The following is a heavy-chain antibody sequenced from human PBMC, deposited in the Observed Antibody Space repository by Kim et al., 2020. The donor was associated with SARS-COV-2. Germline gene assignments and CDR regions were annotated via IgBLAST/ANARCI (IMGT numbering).Heavy chain of an antibody. J-gene: IGHJ6*02. CDR2: INPSGGST. D-gene: IGHD3-10*01. V-gene: IGHV1-46*01. Sequence: ASVKVSCKASGYTFTSYYMHWVRQAPGQGLEWMGIINPSGGSTSYAQKFQGRVTMTRDTSTSTVYMELSSLRSEDTAVYYCARDYYGSGSSSDYYYGMDVWGQGTTVTVSS. CDR3: ARDYYGSGSSSDYYYGMDV. CDR1: GYTFTSYY.